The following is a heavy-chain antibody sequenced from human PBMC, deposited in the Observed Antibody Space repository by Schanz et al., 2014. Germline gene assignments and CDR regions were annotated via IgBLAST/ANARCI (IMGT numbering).Heavy chain of an antibody. Sequence: VQLVESGGGVVQPGRSLRLSCAASGFTFSSYGMHWVRQIPGKGLEWVSAISASGGTTYYADSVKGRFTISRDNSKNTLYLQMNSLRAEDTAVYYCARDHTTESYYSAGPPIDYWGQGTLLTVSS. CDR1: GFTFSSYG. CDR2: ISASGGTT. CDR3: ARDHTTESYYSAGPPIDY. D-gene: IGHD1-26*01. J-gene: IGHJ4*02. V-gene: IGHV3-23*04.